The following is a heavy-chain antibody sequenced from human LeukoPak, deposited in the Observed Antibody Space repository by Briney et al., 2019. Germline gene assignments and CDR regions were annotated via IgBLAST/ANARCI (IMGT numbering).Heavy chain of an antibody. Sequence: GGSLRLSCAASGFTFSSYWMSWVRQAPGKGLEWVANIKQDGSGKYYVDSVKGRFTISRDNAKNSLYLQMNSLRAEDTAVYYCARVEGGRYGYSLVDYWGQGTLVTVSS. D-gene: IGHD6-19*01. CDR2: IKQDGSGK. CDR3: ARVEGGRYGYSLVDY. CDR1: GFTFSSYW. J-gene: IGHJ4*02. V-gene: IGHV3-7*01.